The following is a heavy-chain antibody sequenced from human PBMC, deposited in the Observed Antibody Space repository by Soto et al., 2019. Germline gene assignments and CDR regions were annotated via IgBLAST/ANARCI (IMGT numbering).Heavy chain of an antibody. CDR2: IYQSGTT. CDR3: ARDSSGRHDY. J-gene: IGHJ4*02. Sequence: PSETLSLTCSVSGGSVRSGSYYWTWIRQPPGKGLEWIGYIYQSGTTNYNASLKSRVNISIDTSKNQFFLKLNSVTAEDKAVYYCARDSSGRHDYWGQGTLVPVSA. D-gene: IGHD6-25*01. V-gene: IGHV4-61*01. CDR1: GGSVRSGSYY.